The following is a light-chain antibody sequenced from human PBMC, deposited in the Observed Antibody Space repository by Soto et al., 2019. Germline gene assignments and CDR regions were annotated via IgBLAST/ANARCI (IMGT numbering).Light chain of an antibody. Sequence: EIVWTQSPGTLSLSPGEIATLSFRASQTFSSIYLAWYQQKPGQAPRLLIYGASSRATGIPDRFSGSGSGTDFTLTISRLEPEDFAVYYCHQYVSWTFGQGTKVDIK. J-gene: IGKJ1*01. CDR1: QTFSSIY. CDR3: HQYVSWT. V-gene: IGKV3-20*01. CDR2: GAS.